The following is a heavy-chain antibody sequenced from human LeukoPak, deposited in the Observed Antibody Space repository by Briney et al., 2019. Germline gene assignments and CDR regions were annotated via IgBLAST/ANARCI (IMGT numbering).Heavy chain of an antibody. J-gene: IGHJ4*02. Sequence: SGGSLRLSCAASGFTFSSYAMSWVRQAPGKGLEWVSGMSGSGGSTYYADSVKGRFTISRDNSKNTLYLQMNSLRAEDTAVYYCAKDVSLWFGEGVDYWGQGTLVTVSS. V-gene: IGHV3-23*01. D-gene: IGHD3-10*01. CDR3: AKDVSLWFGEGVDY. CDR2: MSGSGGST. CDR1: GFTFSSYA.